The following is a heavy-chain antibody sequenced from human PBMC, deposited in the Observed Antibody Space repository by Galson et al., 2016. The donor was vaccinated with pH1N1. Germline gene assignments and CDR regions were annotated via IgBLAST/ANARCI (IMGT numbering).Heavy chain of an antibody. D-gene: IGHD3-16*01. J-gene: IGHJ6*02. Sequence: SLRLSCAASGFTFDTFAMHWVRQNPGKGLEWVAFISCNGHDQSYANSVKGRFTVSRDNSKNTLYLQMNSLRPDDTALYYCAREDWSYADTYYYGMDVWGQGTTVTVSS. CDR1: GFTFDTFA. V-gene: IGHV3-30-3*01. CDR2: ISCNGHDQ. CDR3: AREDWSYADTYYYGMDV.